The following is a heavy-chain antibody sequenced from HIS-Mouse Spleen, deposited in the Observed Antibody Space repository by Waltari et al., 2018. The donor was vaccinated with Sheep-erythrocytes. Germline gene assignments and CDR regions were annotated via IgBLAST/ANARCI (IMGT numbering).Heavy chain of an antibody. Sequence: CAASGFSFDDYAMHWVRQAPGKGLEWVSGISWDSGSIGYAESGKGRVTISRDDAKNSLYLQMNSLRAEDTALYYCAKDISRNIVVVPAAVGDYWGQGTLVTVSS. D-gene: IGHD2-2*01. J-gene: IGHJ4*02. CDR3: AKDISRNIVVVPAAVGDY. CDR1: GFSFDDYA. CDR2: ISWDSGSI. V-gene: IGHV3-9*01.